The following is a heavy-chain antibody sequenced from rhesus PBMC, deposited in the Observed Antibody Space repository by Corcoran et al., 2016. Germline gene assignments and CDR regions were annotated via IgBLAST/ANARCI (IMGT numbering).Heavy chain of an antibody. D-gene: IGHD2-39*01. J-gene: IGHJ5-1*01. Sequence: QVQLVQSGAEVKKSAAPVKASCQASGFTFGSSAINWVRQAPGQGLEWMGVIITRVGLTNYAVKFQARVTITANTSTSTAYMELSSLRSEDTAVYYCARGSRGFDVWGPGVLVTVSS. CDR1: GFTFGSSA. CDR2: IITRVGLT. CDR3: ARGSRGFDV. V-gene: IGHV1-198*02.